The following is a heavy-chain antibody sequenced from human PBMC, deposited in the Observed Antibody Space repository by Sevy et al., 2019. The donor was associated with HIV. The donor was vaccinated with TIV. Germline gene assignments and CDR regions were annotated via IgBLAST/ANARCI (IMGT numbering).Heavy chain of an antibody. J-gene: IGHJ5*02. V-gene: IGHV4-39*01. CDR1: GGSISSSSYY. CDR2: INYSGST. CDR3: AGQRLRDYSNLGNWFDP. Sequence: SETLSLTCTVSGGSISSSSYYWGWIRQPPGKGLEWIGSINYSGSTYYNPSLKSRVTISVDTSKNQSSLKLSSVTAADTAVYYCAGQRLRDYSNLGNWFDPWGQGTLVTVSS. D-gene: IGHD4-4*01.